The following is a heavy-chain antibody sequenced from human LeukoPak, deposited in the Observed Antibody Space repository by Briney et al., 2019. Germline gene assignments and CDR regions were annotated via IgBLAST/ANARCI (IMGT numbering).Heavy chain of an antibody. CDR1: GFTFNNYA. CDR3: ATTAYYPYYYFDH. V-gene: IGHV3-23*01. Sequence: GGSLRLSCAASGFTFNNYAMSWVRQAPGKGLEWVSAISASGDTTYYADSVKGRFSVLRDNTKNSLYLRMDSLRFEDTGLYYCATTAYYPYYYFDHWGRGDLVTVSS. D-gene: IGHD4/OR15-4a*01. CDR2: ISASGDTT. J-gene: IGHJ4*02.